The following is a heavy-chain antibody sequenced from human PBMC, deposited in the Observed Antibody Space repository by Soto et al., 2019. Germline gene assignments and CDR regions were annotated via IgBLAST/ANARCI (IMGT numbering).Heavy chain of an antibody. V-gene: IGHV3-30*18. CDR1: GFTFSSYG. CDR3: AKEGHGGNSEAFDI. J-gene: IGHJ3*02. D-gene: IGHD2-21*02. CDR2: ISYDGSNK. Sequence: EGSLRLSCAASGFTFSSYGMHWVRQAPGKGLEWVAVISYDGSNKYYADSVKGRFTISRDNSKNTLYLQMNSLRAEDTAVYYCAKEGHGGNSEAFDIWGQGTMVTVSS.